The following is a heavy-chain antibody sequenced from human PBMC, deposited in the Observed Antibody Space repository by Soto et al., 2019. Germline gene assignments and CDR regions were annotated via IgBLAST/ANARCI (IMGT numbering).Heavy chain of an antibody. V-gene: IGHV3-74*01. D-gene: IGHD3-22*01. CDR1: GFTFSSYW. CDR2: IKSDGSGA. J-gene: IGHJ4*02. Sequence: GSLRLSCAASGFTFSSYWMHWVRQAPGKGLVWVSRIKSDGSGAIYADSVKGRFTVSRDNAKNTLYLLMNSLSTEDTAVYYCARGDGDYHDGNGYLGRHGGQGTRV. CDR3: ARGDGDYHDGNGYLGRH.